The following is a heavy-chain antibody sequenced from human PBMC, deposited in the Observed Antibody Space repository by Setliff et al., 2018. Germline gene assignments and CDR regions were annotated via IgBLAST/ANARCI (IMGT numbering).Heavy chain of an antibody. CDR3: ARTGTYRYFDH. CDR2: IHYLGTT. Sequence: SETLSLTCTVSGASISSGTYYWGWIRQPPGKGLEWIGRIHYLGTTYSNASLASRLTMSVDTSKNQFSLRLTSVTAADTAAYYCARTGTYRYFDHWGQGTLVTVSS. D-gene: IGHD1-1*01. V-gene: IGHV4-39*01. J-gene: IGHJ4*02. CDR1: GASISSGTYY.